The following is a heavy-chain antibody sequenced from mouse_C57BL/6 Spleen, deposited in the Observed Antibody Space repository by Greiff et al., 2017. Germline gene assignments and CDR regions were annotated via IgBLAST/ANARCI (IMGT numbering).Heavy chain of an antibody. CDR1: GFTFSSYA. CDR3: TRDSGGYYFAY. V-gene: IGHV5-9-1*02. Sequence: EVQRVESGEGLVKPGGSLKLSCAASGFTFSSYAMSWVRQTPEKRLEWVAYISSGGDYIYYADTVKGRFTISRDNARNTLYLQMSSLKSEDTAMYYCTRDSGGYYFAYWGQGTLVTVSA. D-gene: IGHD2-3*01. CDR2: ISSGGDYI. J-gene: IGHJ3*01.